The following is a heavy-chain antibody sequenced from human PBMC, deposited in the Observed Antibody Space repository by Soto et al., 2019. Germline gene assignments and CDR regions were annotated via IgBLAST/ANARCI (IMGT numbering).Heavy chain of an antibody. J-gene: IGHJ6*02. V-gene: IGHV1-69*05. CDR1: GGTFSSYA. CDR3: ARHVPAAGYYYGMDV. CDR2: IIPIFGTA. D-gene: IGHD2-2*01. Sequence: QVQLVQSGAEVKKPGSSVKVSCKASGGTFSSYAISWVRQAPGQGLEWMGGIIPIFGTANYAQKFQGRVTXTXXXSXXTASMGLSRLRSEDTAVDYCARHVPAAGYYYGMDVWGQGTTVTVSS.